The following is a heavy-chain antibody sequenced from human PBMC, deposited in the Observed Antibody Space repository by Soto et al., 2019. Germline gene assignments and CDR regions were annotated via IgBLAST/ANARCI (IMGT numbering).Heavy chain of an antibody. V-gene: IGHV1-69*12. CDR1: GGTFSRYG. J-gene: IGHJ6*02. CDR2: IIPIFGTA. CDR3: ASQTGTTGNYYYGMDV. D-gene: IGHD1-1*01. Sequence: QVQLVQSGAEVKKPGSSVKVSCKASGGTFSRYGISWVRQAPGQGLEWMGGIIPIFGTANYAQKFQGGGTITADESTSTAYMELSSLRSEDTAVYYCASQTGTTGNYYYGMDVWGQGTTVTVSS.